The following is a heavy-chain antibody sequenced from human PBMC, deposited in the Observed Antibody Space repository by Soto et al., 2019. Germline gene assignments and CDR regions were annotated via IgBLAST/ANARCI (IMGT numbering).Heavy chain of an antibody. V-gene: IGHV6-1*01. J-gene: IGHJ5*02. CDR1: GDSVSSNTAA. Sequence: SQTLSLTCAISGDSVSSNTAAWNWIRSSPSRGLEWLGRTYYRSNWRHDYAVSVRSRITVNADTSKNHFSLQLNSVTPDDTAVYYSARGVAGRGFNLWGQGTLVTVSS. CDR2: TYYRSNWRH. CDR3: ARGVAGRGFNL. D-gene: IGHD6-19*01.